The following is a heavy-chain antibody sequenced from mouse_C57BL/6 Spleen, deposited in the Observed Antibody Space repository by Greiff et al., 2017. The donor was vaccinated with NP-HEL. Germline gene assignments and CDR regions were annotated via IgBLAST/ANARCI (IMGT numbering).Heavy chain of an antibody. CDR3: ARRRIYDGYPYFDY. Sequence: VQLQQPGAELVRPGSSVKLSCKASGYTFTSYWMDWVKQRPGQGLEWIGNIYPSDSETHYNQKFKDKATLTVDKSSSTAYMQLSSLTSEDSAVYYCARRRIYDGYPYFDYWGQGTTLTVSS. J-gene: IGHJ2*01. CDR2: IYPSDSET. V-gene: IGHV1-61*01. CDR1: GYTFTSYW. D-gene: IGHD2-3*01.